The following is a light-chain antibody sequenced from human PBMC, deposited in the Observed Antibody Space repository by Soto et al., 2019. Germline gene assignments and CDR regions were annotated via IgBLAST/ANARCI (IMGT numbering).Light chain of an antibody. Sequence: QSALTRPPSASGSPGQSVTITCTGTSSDVGGYNYVSWYEQHSGKAPKLMIYEVTKRPSGVPDRFSGSKSGNTASLTVSGLQTEDEADYYCSSYAGSNIVVFGGGTKLTVL. CDR3: SSYAGSNIVV. CDR1: SSDVGGYNY. J-gene: IGLJ2*01. CDR2: EVT. V-gene: IGLV2-8*01.